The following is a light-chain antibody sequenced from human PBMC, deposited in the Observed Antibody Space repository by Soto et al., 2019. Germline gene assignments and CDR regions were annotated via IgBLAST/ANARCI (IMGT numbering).Light chain of an antibody. Sequence: DIQMTHSPSTLSASVGDRVTITCRASQSISSWLAWYQQKPGKAPKLLTYKASSLESGVPSRFSGSGSGTEFTLTISSLQPDDFATYYCQQYNSYWTFGQGTKVDIK. CDR1: QSISSW. CDR2: KAS. CDR3: QQYNSYWT. V-gene: IGKV1-5*03. J-gene: IGKJ1*01.